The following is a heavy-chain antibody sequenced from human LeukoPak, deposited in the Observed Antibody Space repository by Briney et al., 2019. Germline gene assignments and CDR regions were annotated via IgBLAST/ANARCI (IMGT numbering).Heavy chain of an antibody. CDR3: ATGGIPSSSSAEYFQH. CDR1: AHSITGYY. CDR2: VHPNGGER. D-gene: IGHD6-6*01. Sequence: ASVKVSCKASAHSITGYYLHWVRQAPGQGLEWMGWVHPNGGERKYAQNFEGRVTMTRDTSIGTAYLELSSLRSEDTAVYYCATGGIPSSSSAEYFQHWGQGTLVTVSS. V-gene: IGHV1-2*02. J-gene: IGHJ1*01.